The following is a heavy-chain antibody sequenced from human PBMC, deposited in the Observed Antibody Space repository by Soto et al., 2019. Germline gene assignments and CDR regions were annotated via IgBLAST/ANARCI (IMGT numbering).Heavy chain of an antibody. Sequence: QVQLQQSGPGLVKPSQTLSLTCAISGDSVSSNTAAWNWIRQSPSRGLEWLGRTYYRSKWHNDYAVSVKSRIIINPGTSKNHVSLQLNSVTPEDTAIYYGAKQTSDSTWYGGIDYWGQGTMVTVSA. CDR2: TYYRSKWHN. D-gene: IGHD6-13*01. CDR3: AKQTSDSTWYGGIDY. J-gene: IGHJ4*02. CDR1: GDSVSSNTAA. V-gene: IGHV6-1*01.